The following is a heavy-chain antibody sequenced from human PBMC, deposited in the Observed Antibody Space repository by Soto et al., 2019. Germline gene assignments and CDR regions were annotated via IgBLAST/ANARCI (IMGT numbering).Heavy chain of an antibody. J-gene: IGHJ4*02. Sequence: EVQVLESGGGLVQPGGSLRLSFAGSGFTFSRYVLSWVRQAPGKGLGWVSAISGSGGSTYFADSVKGRFTISRDNSKNTLYLQMNRLRAEDTAVYYCAKVSGDQLLSTFDYWGQGTLVTVSS. V-gene: IGHV3-23*01. CDR2: ISGSGGST. CDR3: AKVSGDQLLSTFDY. D-gene: IGHD2-2*01. CDR1: GFTFSRYV.